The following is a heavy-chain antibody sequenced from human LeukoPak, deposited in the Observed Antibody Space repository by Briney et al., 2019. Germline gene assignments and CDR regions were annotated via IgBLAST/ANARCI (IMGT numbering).Heavy chain of an antibody. D-gene: IGHD2-2*01. CDR2: ISYDGSNK. Sequence: GGSLRLSCAASGFTFSSYAMHWVRQAPGKGLEWVAVISYDGSNKYYADSVKGRFTISRDNSKNTLYLQMNSLRAEDTAVYYCARDEGYCSRTSCYGASKGMDDWGQGTAVIVSS. CDR3: ARDEGYCSRTSCYGASKGMDD. J-gene: IGHJ6*02. V-gene: IGHV3-30-3*01. CDR1: GFTFSSYA.